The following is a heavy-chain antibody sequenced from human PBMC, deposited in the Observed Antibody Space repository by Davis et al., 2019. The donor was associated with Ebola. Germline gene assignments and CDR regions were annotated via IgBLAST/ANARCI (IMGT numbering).Heavy chain of an antibody. CDR2: ISGSGGST. CDR1: GFTFSSYA. V-gene: IGHV3-23*01. Sequence: PGGSLRLSCAASGFTFSSYAMSWVRQAPGKGLEWVSAISGSGGSTYYADSVKGRFTISRDNSKNTLYLQMNSLRADDTAVYYCAAAPGGPGYCSTASCAVAYWGQGTLVTVSS. D-gene: IGHD2-15*01. CDR3: AAAPGGPGYCSTASCAVAY. J-gene: IGHJ4*02.